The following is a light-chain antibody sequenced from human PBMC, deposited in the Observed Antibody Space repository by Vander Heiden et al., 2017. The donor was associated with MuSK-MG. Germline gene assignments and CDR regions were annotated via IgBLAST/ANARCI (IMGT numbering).Light chain of an antibody. CDR3: QQSYSTPRYS. J-gene: IGKJ2*03. V-gene: IGKV1-39*01. CDR2: SAS. CDR1: QSIVTY. Sequence: DVRLTQSPSSLSASVGDRVSITCRASQSIVTYLNWFQQKPGKAPKLLIYSASNLQSGVPSRFSGSGSGTDFTLSISYLQPEDFAPYYCQQSYSTPRYSFGQGTRLDVK.